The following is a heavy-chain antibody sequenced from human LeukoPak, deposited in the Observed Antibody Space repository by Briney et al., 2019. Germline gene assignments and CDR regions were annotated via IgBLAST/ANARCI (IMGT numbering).Heavy chain of an antibody. D-gene: IGHD5-18*01. J-gene: IGHJ5*02. Sequence: EASVKVSCKASGGTFSSYAISWVRQAPGQGLEWMGRIIPILGIANYAQKFQGRVTITADKSTSTAYMELSSLRSEDTAVYYCARAPAMGNNWFDPWGQGTLVTVSS. V-gene: IGHV1-69*04. CDR3: ARAPAMGNNWFDP. CDR2: IIPILGIA. CDR1: GGTFSSYA.